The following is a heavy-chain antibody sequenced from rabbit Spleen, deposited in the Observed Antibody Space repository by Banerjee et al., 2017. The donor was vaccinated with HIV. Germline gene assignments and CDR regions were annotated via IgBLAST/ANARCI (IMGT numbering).Heavy chain of an antibody. CDR1: GFSFSPVNW. V-gene: IGHV1S45*01. Sequence: LEESGGGLVQPEGSLTLTCKASGFSFSPVNWIYWVRQAPGKGLEWIGTIYAGSTGTTDYARWAKGRFTISKTSSTTVTLQMTSLTAADTATYFCARNFDLWGQGTLVTVS. CDR3: ARNFDL. CDR2: IYAGSTGTT. J-gene: IGHJ4*01.